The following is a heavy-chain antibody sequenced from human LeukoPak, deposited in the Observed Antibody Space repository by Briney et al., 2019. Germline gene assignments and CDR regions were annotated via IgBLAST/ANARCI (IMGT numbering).Heavy chain of an antibody. CDR2: ISGSGGST. D-gene: IGHD2-2*01. Sequence: GGSLRLSCAAYGFTFSSYGMSWVRQAPGKGLEWVSAISGSGGSTYYADSVKGRFTISRDNSKNTLYLQMNSLRAEDTAVYYCAKDRNIEVVPARSTDWFDPWGQGTLVTVSS. CDR1: GFTFSSYG. V-gene: IGHV3-23*01. J-gene: IGHJ5*02. CDR3: AKDRNIEVVPARSTDWFDP.